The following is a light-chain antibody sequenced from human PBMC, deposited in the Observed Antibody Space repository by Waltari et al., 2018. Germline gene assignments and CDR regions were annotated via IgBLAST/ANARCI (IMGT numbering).Light chain of an antibody. Sequence: SYALTQPPSVSVATGQTARITCEGNNIGSKNVNWNQQKPGQAPVLVIYFDSDRPSGIPERFSGSKSGNTATLTVSRVEAGDEADYYCQVWDSSSDHPVFGGGTKLTVL. V-gene: IGLV3-21*04. CDR2: FDS. CDR1: NIGSKN. CDR3: QVWDSSSDHPV. J-gene: IGLJ3*02.